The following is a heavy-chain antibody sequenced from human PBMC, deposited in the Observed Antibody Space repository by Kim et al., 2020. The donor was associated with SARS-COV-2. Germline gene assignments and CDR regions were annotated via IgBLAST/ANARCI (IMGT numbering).Heavy chain of an antibody. V-gene: IGHV3-7*01. CDR1: GFIFSTSW. CDR3: ARGYSGDN. D-gene: IGHD1-26*01. CDR2: IKQDGSEK. Sequence: GGSLRLSCTVSGFIFSTSWMSWVRQAPGKGLEWVANIKQDGSEKNYVDSVKGRFTISRDNAKNSLFLQMNSLRGEDTAVYYCARGYSGDNWGHGSLVTGSS. J-gene: IGHJ4*01.